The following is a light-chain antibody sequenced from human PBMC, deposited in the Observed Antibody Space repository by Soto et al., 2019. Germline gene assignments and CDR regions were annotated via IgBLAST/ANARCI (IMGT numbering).Light chain of an antibody. CDR2: GAS. J-gene: IGKJ1*01. Sequence: ETVLTQSPGTLSLSPGERATLSCRASQTIRSNYLAWYRQTPGQAPRLLIYGASNRATGIADRFSGSVSGTDFPLIISRLEPEEFALYYCQQYGSSPWTFGQGTKVELK. CDR1: QTIRSNY. V-gene: IGKV3-20*01. CDR3: QQYGSSPWT.